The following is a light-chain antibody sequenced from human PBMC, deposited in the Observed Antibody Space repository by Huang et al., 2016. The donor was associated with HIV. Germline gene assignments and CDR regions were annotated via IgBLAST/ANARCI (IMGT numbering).Light chain of an antibody. V-gene: IGKV1-39*01. CDR3: QQSYSTPIT. J-gene: IGKJ5*01. CDR2: AAS. CDR1: QSISSY. Sequence: DIQMTQSPSSLSASVGDRVTITCRASQSISSYLNWYPHKPGKAPKLLIYAASRLQSGVPSRFSGSGSGTDFTLTISSLQPEDFATYYCQQSYSTPITFGQGTRLEIK.